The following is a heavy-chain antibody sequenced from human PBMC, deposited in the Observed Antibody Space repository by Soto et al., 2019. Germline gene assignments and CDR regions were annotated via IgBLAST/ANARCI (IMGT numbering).Heavy chain of an antibody. D-gene: IGHD4-4*01. J-gene: IGHJ6*02. Sequence: GGSLRLSCAASGFTFSSYDMHWVRQATGKGLEWVSAIGTAGDTYYPGSVKGRFTISRENAKNSLYLQMNSLRAEDTAVYYCARVDSNYFGYYYGMDVWGQGTTVNVSS. CDR2: IGTAGDT. CDR1: GFTFSSYD. V-gene: IGHV3-13*01. CDR3: ARVDSNYFGYYYGMDV.